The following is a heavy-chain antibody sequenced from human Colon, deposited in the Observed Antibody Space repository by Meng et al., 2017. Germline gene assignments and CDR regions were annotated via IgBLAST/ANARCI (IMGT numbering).Heavy chain of an antibody. CDR1: GDSISSGNG. D-gene: IGHD6-13*01. Sequence: QVPLQESGPGPVKPSGTLSLTRAVSGDSISSGNGWTWVRQPPGKGLEWIGEISPSGRTSSTPSLQGRVTILLDKSKNQFSLELNSVTAADTAIYFCARKRTSPGTLGFDYWGQGTLVTVSS. CDR2: ISPSGRT. J-gene: IGHJ4*02. CDR3: ARKRTSPGTLGFDY. V-gene: IGHV4-4*02.